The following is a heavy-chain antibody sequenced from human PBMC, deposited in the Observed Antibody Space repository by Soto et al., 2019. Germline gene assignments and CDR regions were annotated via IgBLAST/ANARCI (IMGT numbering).Heavy chain of an antibody. CDR1: GYTFTRYA. CDR2: INAGNGNT. Sequence: GASVKVSCKASGYTFTRYAMHWVRQAPGQRLEWTGWINAGNGNTKYLQKFQGRVTITRDTSASTAYMELSSLRSEDTAVCYCTRGGGVGFGDYTTGGMDVWGQGTTVTVSS. D-gene: IGHD2-8*02. V-gene: IGHV1-3*01. J-gene: IGHJ6*02. CDR3: TRGGGVGFGDYTTGGMDV.